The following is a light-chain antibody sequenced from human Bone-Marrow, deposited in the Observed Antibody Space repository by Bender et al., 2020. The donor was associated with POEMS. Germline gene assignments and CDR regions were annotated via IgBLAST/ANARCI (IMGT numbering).Light chain of an antibody. CDR2: SSH. CDR3: AVWDDRRNGWV. V-gene: IGLV1-44*01. CDR1: SSNIGAHA. Sequence: QSVLTQPPSASGTPGQRVTISCSGGSSNIGAHAVNWYQHLPGTAPKLLIYSSHRRPSEVPDRFSGSRSGTSASLAISGLQSEDEADYYCAVWDDRRNGWVFGGGTKLGVL. J-gene: IGLJ3*02.